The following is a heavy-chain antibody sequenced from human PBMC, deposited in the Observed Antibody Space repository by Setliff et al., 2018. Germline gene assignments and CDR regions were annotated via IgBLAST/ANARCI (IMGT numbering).Heavy chain of an antibody. J-gene: IGHJ4*02. CDR2: INPHSGGT. CDR3: ARDTLALKDITLFDY. Sequence: ASVKVSCKASGYSFTDYYIHWVRQAPGQGLEWVGWINPHSGGTTFARKFQGRVTLTRDASISTAYMELTGLRYDDTAIYYCARDTLALKDITLFDYWGQGTLVTVSS. V-gene: IGHV1-2*02. CDR1: GYSFTDYY. D-gene: IGHD5-12*01.